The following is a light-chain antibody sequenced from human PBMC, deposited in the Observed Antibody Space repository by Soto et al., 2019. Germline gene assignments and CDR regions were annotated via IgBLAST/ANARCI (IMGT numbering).Light chain of an antibody. J-gene: IGKJ1*01. CDR3: QHSNSYSEA. CDR2: KAS. CDR1: QTISSW. V-gene: IGKV1-5*03. Sequence: DIQMTQSPSTLSGSVGDRVTITCRASQTISSWLAWYQQKPGKAPKLLIYKASTLKSGVPSRFSGSGSGTEFTLTISSLKPDDFEPSHCQHSNSYSEAFGQGTKV.